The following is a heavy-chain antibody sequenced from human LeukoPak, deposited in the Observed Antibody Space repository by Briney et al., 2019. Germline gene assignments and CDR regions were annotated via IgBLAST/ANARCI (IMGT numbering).Heavy chain of an antibody. CDR2: ISYDGSNK. V-gene: IGHV3-30*03. Sequence: GRSLRLSCAASGFTFSSYGMHWVRQAPGKGLEWVAVISYDGSNKYYADSVKGRFTISRDNSKNTLYLQMNSLRAEDTAVYYCARVSRYCSSTSCYTGDFDYWGQGTLVTVSS. CDR3: ARVSRYCSSTSCYTGDFDY. D-gene: IGHD2-2*02. J-gene: IGHJ4*02. CDR1: GFTFSSYG.